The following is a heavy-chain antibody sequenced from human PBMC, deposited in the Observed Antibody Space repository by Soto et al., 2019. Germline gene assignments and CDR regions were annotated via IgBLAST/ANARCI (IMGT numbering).Heavy chain of an antibody. CDR1: GDSISRGGYY. D-gene: IGHD3-16*01. Sequence: SETLSLTCTVSGDSISRGGYYWNWIRQHPRKGLEWIGYIYHSGSTNYNPSLKSRVTISVDTSKNQLSLELTNVTAADTAVYYCVIVGGGAYGRGWFASWGRGFLVTGSA. J-gene: IGHJ5*01. CDR2: IYHSGST. V-gene: IGHV4-31*03. CDR3: VIVGGGAYGRGWFAS.